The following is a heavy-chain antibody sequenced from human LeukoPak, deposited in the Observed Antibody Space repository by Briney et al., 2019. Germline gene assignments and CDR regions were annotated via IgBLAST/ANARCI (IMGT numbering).Heavy chain of an antibody. CDR3: AKDLGGSGYTTYYFDY. CDR2: ISWNSGSI. V-gene: IGHV3-9*01. CDR1: GFTFSSYG. D-gene: IGHD5-12*01. Sequence: GGSLRLSCAASGFTFSSYGMHWVRQAPGKGLEWVSGISWNSGSIGYADSVKGRFTISRDNAKNSLYLQMNSLGAEDTALYYCAKDLGGSGYTTYYFDYWGQGTLVTVSS. J-gene: IGHJ4*02.